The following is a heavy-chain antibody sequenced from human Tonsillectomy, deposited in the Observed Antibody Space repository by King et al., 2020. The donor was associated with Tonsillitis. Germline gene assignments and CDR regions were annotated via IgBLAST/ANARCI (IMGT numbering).Heavy chain of an antibody. V-gene: IGHV4-38-2*01. CDR1: VYSITSGHC. D-gene: IGHD6-19*01. Sequence: QLQESGPGLVKPSETLSLTCVVSVYSITSGHCWGWIRQPPGKGLEWIGSIYHGGRAYYTPALKSRITISIDTSKNQFSLNLNSVTAADTAVYYCARIVAVAGSLIEDWGQGTLVTVSS. CDR2: IYHGGRA. CDR3: ARIVAVAGSLIED. J-gene: IGHJ4*02.